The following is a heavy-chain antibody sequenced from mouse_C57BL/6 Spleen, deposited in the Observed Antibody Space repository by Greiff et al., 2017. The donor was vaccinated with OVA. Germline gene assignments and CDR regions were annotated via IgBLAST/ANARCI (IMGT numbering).Heavy chain of an antibody. V-gene: IGHV1-18*01. CDR2: INPNNGGT. CDR1: GYTFTDYN. J-gene: IGHJ3*01. D-gene: IGHD1-1*01. CDR3: ARRDGSSFWFAY. Sequence: VQLQQSGPELVKPGASVKIPCKASGYTFTDYNMDWVKQSHGKSLEWIGDINPNNGGTIYNQKFKGKATLTVDKSSSTAYMELRSLTAEDTAVYYCARRDGSSFWFAYWGQGTLVTVSA.